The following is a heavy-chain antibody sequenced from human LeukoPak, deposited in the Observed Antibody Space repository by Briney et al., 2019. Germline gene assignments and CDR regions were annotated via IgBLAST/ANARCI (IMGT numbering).Heavy chain of an antibody. Sequence: SETLSLTCTVSGDSSSNRIYYWGWIRQPPGKGLEWIGSIDYSGSTYYNPSLKSRATIPVDTSKNQFSLKLSSVTAADTAVYYCASIIAAAGLTQRFRHNDYWGQGTLVTVSS. CDR1: GDSSSNRIYY. CDR3: ASIIAAAGLTQRFRHNDY. V-gene: IGHV4-39*07. CDR2: IDYSGST. D-gene: IGHD6-13*01. J-gene: IGHJ4*02.